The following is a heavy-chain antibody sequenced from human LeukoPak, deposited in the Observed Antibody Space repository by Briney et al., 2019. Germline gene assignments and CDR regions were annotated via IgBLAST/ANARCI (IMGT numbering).Heavy chain of an antibody. J-gene: IGHJ6*03. CDR1: GGSFSGYY. Sequence: SETLALICGVYGGSFSGYYWSWIRQPPGKGLEWIGEINHSGSTNYNPSLKSRVTISVDTSKNQFSLKLSSVTAADTAVYYCASTIAARRYYYYMDVWGKGTTVTVSS. CDR3: ASTIAARRYYYYMDV. D-gene: IGHD6-6*01. V-gene: IGHV4-34*01. CDR2: INHSGST.